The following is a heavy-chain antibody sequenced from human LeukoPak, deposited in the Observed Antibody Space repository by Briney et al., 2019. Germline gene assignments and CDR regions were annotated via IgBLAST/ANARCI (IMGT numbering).Heavy chain of an antibody. V-gene: IGHV1-8*01. Sequence: ASVKVSCKASGYTFTSYDINWVRQATGQGLEWMGWMNPNSGNTGYAQKFQGRVTMTRNTSISTAYMELSSLRSEDTAVYYCARDKIQLWQFDYWGQGTLVTVSS. CDR1: GYTFTSYD. CDR2: MNPNSGNT. D-gene: IGHD5-18*01. J-gene: IGHJ4*02. CDR3: ARDKIQLWQFDY.